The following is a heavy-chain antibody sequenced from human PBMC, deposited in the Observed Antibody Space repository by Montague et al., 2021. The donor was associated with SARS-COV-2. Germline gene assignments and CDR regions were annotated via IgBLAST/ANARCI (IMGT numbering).Heavy chain of an antibody. J-gene: IGHJ3*02. CDR1: GGSINDYY. Sequence: SETLSLTCTVSGGSINDYYWTWVRQPAGEGLEWIGRIYSSGSANYNPFLESRVTMSLDTSKNQFSLNVNSVTAADTAVYYCARVLPDPVRTQYAFDIWGQGKLVTVSS. CDR3: ARVLPDPVRTQYAFDI. V-gene: IGHV4-4*07. CDR2: IYSSGSA.